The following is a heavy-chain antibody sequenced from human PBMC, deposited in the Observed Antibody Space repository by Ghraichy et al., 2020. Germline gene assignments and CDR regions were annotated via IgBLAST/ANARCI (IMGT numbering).Heavy chain of an antibody. CDR3: VTHNDDYGDYVGFQH. D-gene: IGHD4-17*01. V-gene: IGHV3-64D*06. J-gene: IGHJ1*01. CDR2: ISSNGGST. Sequence: GESLNISCSASGFTFSSYAMHWVRQAPGKGLEYVSAISSNGGSTYYADSVKGRFTISRDNSKNTLYLQMSSLRAEDTAVYYCVTHNDDYGDYVGFQHWGQGTLVTVSS. CDR1: GFTFSSYA.